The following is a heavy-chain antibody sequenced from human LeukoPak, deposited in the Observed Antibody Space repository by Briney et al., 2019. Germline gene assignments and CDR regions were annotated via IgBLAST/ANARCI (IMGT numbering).Heavy chain of an antibody. CDR3: ARDLVRYFDWYNWFDP. D-gene: IGHD3-9*01. CDR2: ISSSGSTI. CDR1: GFTFSDYY. V-gene: IGHV3-11*01. Sequence: PEGSLRLSCAASGFTFSDYYMSWIRQAPGKGLEWVSYISSSGSTIYYADSVKGRFTISRDNAKNSLYLQMNSLRAEDTAVYYCARDLVRYFDWYNWFDPWGQGTLVTVSS. J-gene: IGHJ5*02.